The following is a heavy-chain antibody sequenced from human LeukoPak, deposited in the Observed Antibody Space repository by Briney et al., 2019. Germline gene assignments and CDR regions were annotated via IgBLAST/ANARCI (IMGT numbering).Heavy chain of an antibody. Sequence: GGSLRLSCAASGFTFSDYYMSWVRQAPGKGLEWVSYISRSSTYTNYADSVRGRFTISRDNAKNSLYLQMNSLRAEDTAVYYRARDLYKSYSAHYFDYWGQGTLVTVSS. CDR3: ARDLYKSYSAHYFDY. J-gene: IGHJ4*02. CDR2: ISRSSTYT. CDR1: GFTFSDYY. D-gene: IGHD4/OR15-4a*01. V-gene: IGHV3-11*06.